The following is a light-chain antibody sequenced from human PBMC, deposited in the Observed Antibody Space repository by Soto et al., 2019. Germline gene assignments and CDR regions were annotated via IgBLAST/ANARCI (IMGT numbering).Light chain of an antibody. CDR3: QDYNGNSGLT. V-gene: IGKV1-5*03. J-gene: IGKJ4*01. CDR2: SAS. CDR1: KSISSW. Sequence: DIQMPQSPSTLSASVGDRVTITCRASKSISSWLAWYQQKPGKAPNLLIFSASGLERGVPSRFSGSGSGTEFTLTISSLQPDDFATYYCQDYNGNSGLTFGGGTKVEIK.